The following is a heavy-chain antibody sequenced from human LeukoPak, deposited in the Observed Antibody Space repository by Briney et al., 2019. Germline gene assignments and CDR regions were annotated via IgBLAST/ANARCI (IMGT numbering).Heavy chain of an antibody. CDR2: IIPIFGTA. V-gene: IGHV1-69*13. D-gene: IGHD6-13*01. Sequence: GASVKVSCKASGGTFSSYAISWVRQAPGQGLEWMGGIIPIFGTANYAQKFQGRVTITADESTSTAYMELSSLRSEDTAVYYCARAFPTIAAAGRDHFDYWGQGTLVTVSS. CDR3: ARAFPTIAAAGRDHFDY. CDR1: GGTFSSYA. J-gene: IGHJ4*02.